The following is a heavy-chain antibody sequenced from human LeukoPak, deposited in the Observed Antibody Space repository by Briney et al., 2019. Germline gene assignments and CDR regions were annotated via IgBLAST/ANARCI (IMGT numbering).Heavy chain of an antibody. CDR2: IRYDGTNK. D-gene: IGHD5-12*01. V-gene: IGHV3-30*02. CDR1: GFTFSSSG. J-gene: IGHJ4*02. Sequence: PGGSLRLSCAASGFTFSSSGMHWVRQAPGKGLEWVTFIRYDGTNKYYGNSVKGRFTISRDNSKNTLYLQMNSLRAEDTAVYYCAKYGGYDWRPTDYWGQGTLVTVSS. CDR3: AKYGGYDWRPTDY.